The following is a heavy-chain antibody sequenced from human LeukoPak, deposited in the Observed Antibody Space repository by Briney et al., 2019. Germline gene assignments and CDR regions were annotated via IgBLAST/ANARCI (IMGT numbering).Heavy chain of an antibody. CDR2: IWYDGSNK. J-gene: IGHJ3*02. D-gene: IGHD7-27*01. V-gene: IGHV3-33*01. CDR3: ARVVLRQTGGAFDI. CDR1: GFTFSSYG. Sequence: PGRSLRLSCAASGFTFSSYGMHWVRQAPGKGLEWVAVIWYDGSNKYYADSVKGRFTISRDNSKNTLYLQMNSLRAEDTAVYYCARVVLRQTGGAFDIWGQGTMVTVSS.